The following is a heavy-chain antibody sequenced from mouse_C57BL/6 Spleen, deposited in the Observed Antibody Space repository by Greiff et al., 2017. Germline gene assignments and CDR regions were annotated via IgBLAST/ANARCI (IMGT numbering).Heavy chain of an antibody. CDR3: TRRGSNYFDY. J-gene: IGHJ2*01. V-gene: IGHV1-15*01. Sequence: VKLMESGAELVRPGASVTLSCKASGYTFTDYEMHWVKQTPVHGLEWIGAIDPETGGTAYNQKFKGKAILTADKSSSTAYMELRSLTSEDSAVYYCTRRGSNYFDYWGQGTTLTVSS. CDR2: IDPETGGT. D-gene: IGHD5-1*01. CDR1: GYTFTDYE.